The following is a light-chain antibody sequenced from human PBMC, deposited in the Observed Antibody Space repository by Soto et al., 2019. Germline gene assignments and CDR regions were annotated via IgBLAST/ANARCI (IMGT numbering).Light chain of an antibody. CDR2: DAS. CDR3: QQYDNPLT. V-gene: IGKV1-33*01. J-gene: IGKJ4*01. Sequence: DIQMTQSPSSLSASVGDRVTITCQASQDSSNYLNWYQQKPGKAPKLLIYDASNLETGVPSRFSGSGSGTDCTFKISSLQPEDIATYYCQQYDNPLTFGGGTKVEIK. CDR1: QDSSNY.